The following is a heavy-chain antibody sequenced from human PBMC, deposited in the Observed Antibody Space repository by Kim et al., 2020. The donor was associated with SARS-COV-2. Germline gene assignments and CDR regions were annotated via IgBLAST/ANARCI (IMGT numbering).Heavy chain of an antibody. Sequence: GGSLRLSCAASGFTFRNYGMHWVRQAPGKGLEWVGVISYDGSNQYYVDSVKGRFTISRDNSKSTLYLQMNSLRAEDTAVYYCAKLVKGIAAAGTFYFDSLGQGMLGSASS. J-gene: IGHJ4*03. CDR1: GFTFRNYG. CDR2: ISYDGSNQ. CDR3: AKLVKGIAAAGTFYFDS. V-gene: IGHV3-30*18. D-gene: IGHD6-13*01.